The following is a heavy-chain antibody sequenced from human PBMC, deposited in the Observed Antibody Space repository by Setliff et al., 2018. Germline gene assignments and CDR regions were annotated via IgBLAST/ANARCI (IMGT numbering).Heavy chain of an antibody. CDR3: VRDRAAIVVGPPTAAFDI. CDR1: GNRFTDYF. D-gene: IGHD2-2*01. CDR2: INPNSGDT. Sequence: ASVKVSCKASGNRFTDYFLHWVRQAPGQGLEWMGWINPNSGDTHSAQKFQGRVTMTRDTSINTAYMELSSLTSDDTAFYYCVRDRAAIVVGPPTAAFDIWGQGTMVTVSS. V-gene: IGHV1-2*02. J-gene: IGHJ3*02.